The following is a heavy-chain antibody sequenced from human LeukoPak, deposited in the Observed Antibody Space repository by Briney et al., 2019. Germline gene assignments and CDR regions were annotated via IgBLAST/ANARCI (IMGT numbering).Heavy chain of an antibody. V-gene: IGHV3-53*01. Sequence: PGWSLRLSCAASGFTVSDNYMTWVRQAPGKGLEWVSSIYSAGATHYAESVKGRFTISRDNSKNTLYLQMNSLRAEDMAVYYCARIEWERLGRAFDISGQGTMVTVSS. D-gene: IGHD1-26*01. CDR2: IYSAGAT. J-gene: IGHJ3*02. CDR1: GFTVSDNY. CDR3: ARIEWERLGRAFDI.